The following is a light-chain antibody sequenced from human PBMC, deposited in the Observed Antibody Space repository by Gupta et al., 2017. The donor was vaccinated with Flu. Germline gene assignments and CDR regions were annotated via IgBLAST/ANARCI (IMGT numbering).Light chain of an antibody. CDR1: MSNVGSKF. Sequence: QSVLTQPPSVSGTPGQTVTISCSGGMSNVGSKFVYWYQQFPGMAPKLLIYRNDQRPSGVPDRFSASKTGTSASLAISGLRSEDEAGYFCAAWDDSMTAVFGGGTKLNVL. J-gene: IGLJ3*02. CDR2: RND. CDR3: AAWDDSMTAV. V-gene: IGLV1-47*01.